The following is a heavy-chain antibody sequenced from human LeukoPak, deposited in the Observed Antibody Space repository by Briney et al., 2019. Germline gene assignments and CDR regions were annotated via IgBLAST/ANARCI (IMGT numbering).Heavy chain of an antibody. Sequence: GSLRLSCAASGGSISSSNWWSWVRQPPGKGLEWIGEIYHSGSTNYNPSLKSRVTISVDKSKNQFSLKLSSVTAADTAVYYCARRAYYYDSSGYWDFDYWGQGTLVTVSS. V-gene: IGHV4-4*02. CDR1: GGSISSSNW. CDR3: ARRAYYYDSSGYWDFDY. D-gene: IGHD3-22*01. J-gene: IGHJ4*02. CDR2: IYHSGST.